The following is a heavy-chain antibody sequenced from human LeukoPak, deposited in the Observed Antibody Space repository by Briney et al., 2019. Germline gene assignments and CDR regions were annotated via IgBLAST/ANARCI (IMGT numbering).Heavy chain of an antibody. CDR3: ARSKDSSGWLPPKY. CDR2: IIPIFGTA. D-gene: IGHD6-19*01. Sequence: GASVKVSCKASGGTFSSYAISWVRQAPGQGLEWTGGIIPIFGTANYAQKFQGRVTITADESTSTAYMELSSLRSEDTAVYYCARSKDSSGWLPPKYWGQGTLVTVSS. J-gene: IGHJ4*02. CDR1: GGTFSSYA. V-gene: IGHV1-69*13.